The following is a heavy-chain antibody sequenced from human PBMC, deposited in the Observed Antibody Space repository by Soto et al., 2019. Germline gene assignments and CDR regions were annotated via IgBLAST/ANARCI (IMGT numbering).Heavy chain of an antibody. CDR1: GGSISSSSYY. J-gene: IGHJ3*02. CDR3: ARPFYGGKLNDQAFDI. V-gene: IGHV4-39*01. D-gene: IGHD4-17*01. Sequence: PSETLSLTCTVSGGSISSSSYYWGWIRQPPGKGLEWIGSIYYSGSTYYNPSLKSRVTISVDTSKNQFSLKLSSVTAADTAVYYCARPFYGGKLNDQAFDIWGQGTMVT. CDR2: IYYSGST.